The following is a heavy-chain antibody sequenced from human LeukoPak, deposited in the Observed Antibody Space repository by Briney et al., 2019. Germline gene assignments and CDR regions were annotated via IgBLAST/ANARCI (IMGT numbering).Heavy chain of an antibody. J-gene: IGHJ4*02. CDR1: GYTFTGYY. CDR2: INPKTGGT. CDR3: ARVTDENDH. Sequence: ASVKVSCKAFGYTFTGYYMHWVRQAPGQGLEWMGWINPKTGGTSYAQKFQGRVTMTRDTSISTVNMELSRLTSDDTAVYYCARVTDENDHWGQGTLVTVSS. D-gene: IGHD1-14*01. V-gene: IGHV1-2*02.